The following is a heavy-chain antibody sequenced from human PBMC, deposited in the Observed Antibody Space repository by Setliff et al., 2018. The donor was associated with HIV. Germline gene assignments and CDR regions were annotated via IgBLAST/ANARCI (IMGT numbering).Heavy chain of an antibody. J-gene: IGHJ4*02. CDR2: IYHSGST. Sequence: SETLSLTCAVSGYSISSGYYWGWIRQPPGKGLEWIGSIYHSGSTYYNPSLKSRVTISADTSKNQFSLKLSSVTAADTAVYYCASSPAWRSDFGLHTFDYWGQGTLVTVSS. D-gene: IGHD2-2*01. CDR3: ASSPAWRSDFGLHTFDY. CDR1: GYSISSGYY. V-gene: IGHV4-38-2*01.